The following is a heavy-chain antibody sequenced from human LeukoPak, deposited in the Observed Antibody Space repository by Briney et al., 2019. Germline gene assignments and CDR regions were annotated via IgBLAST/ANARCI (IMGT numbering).Heavy chain of an antibody. J-gene: IGHJ5*02. D-gene: IGHD1-7*01. CDR1: GGSISSGGYS. CDR3: ARDLRVRVGTTSIAWFDP. Sequence: SQTLSLTCAVSGGSISSGGYSWSWIRQPPGQGLEWIGYIYHSGSTYYNPSLKSRVTISVDRSKNQFSLKLSSVTAADTAVYYCARDLRVRVGTTSIAWFDPWGQGTLVTVSS. CDR2: IYHSGST. V-gene: IGHV4-30-2*01.